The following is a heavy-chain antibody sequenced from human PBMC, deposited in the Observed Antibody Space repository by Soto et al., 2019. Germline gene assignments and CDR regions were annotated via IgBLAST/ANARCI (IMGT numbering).Heavy chain of an antibody. CDR3: ARVNPNYDFWSGYYARVGYGMDV. V-gene: IGHV4-59*12. D-gene: IGHD3-3*01. Sequence: ASETLSLTCTVSGGSISSYYWSWIRQPPGKGLEWIGYIYYSGSTNYNPSLKSRVTISVDRSKNQFSLKLSSVTAADTAVYYCARVNPNYDFWSGYYARVGYGMDVWGQGTTVTVSS. CDR1: GGSISSYY. CDR2: IYYSGST. J-gene: IGHJ6*02.